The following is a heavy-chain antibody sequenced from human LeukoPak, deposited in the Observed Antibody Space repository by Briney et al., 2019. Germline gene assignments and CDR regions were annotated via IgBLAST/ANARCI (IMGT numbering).Heavy chain of an antibody. D-gene: IGHD6-13*01. V-gene: IGHV3-23*01. CDR2: ISGSGSST. CDR1: GFTFSSYA. J-gene: IGHJ6*02. CDR3: AKAVAAAGYHFYGMDV. Sequence: GGSLRLSCAASGFTFSSYAMSWARQAPGEGLEWVSAISGSGSSTYSADSVKGRFTISRDNSKNTLYLQMNSLRGEDTAVYYCAKAVAAAGYHFYGMDVWGQGTTVTVSS.